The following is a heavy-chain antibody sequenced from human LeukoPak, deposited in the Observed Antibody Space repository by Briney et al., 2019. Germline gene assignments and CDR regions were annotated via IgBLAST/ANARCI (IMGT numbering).Heavy chain of an antibody. V-gene: IGHV3-20*04. J-gene: IGHJ4*02. CDR3: ARESPYYYDSSGYYTPFDY. CDR2: INWNGGST. CDR1: GFTFDDYG. D-gene: IGHD3-22*01. Sequence: GGSLRLSCAASGFTFDDYGMSWVRQAPGKGLEWVSGINWNGGSTGYADSVKGRFTISRDNAKNSLYLQMNSLRAEDTALYYCARESPYYYDSSGYYTPFDYWGQGTLVTVSS.